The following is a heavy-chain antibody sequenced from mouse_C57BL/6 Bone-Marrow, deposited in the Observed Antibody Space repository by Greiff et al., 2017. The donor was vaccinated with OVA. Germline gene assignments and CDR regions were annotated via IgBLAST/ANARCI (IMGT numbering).Heavy chain of an antibody. V-gene: IGHV1-42*01. CDR1: GYSFTGYY. CDR3: SRFDDAMDY. CDR2: INPSTGGT. J-gene: IGHJ4*01. Sequence: EVQLQQSGPELVKPGASVKISCKASGYSFTGYYMNWVKQSPEQSLEWIGEINPSTGGTTYNQKFKAKATLTVDKSSRTAYMQLKSLTSEYSAVYYCSRFDDAMDYWGQGTAVIVSS.